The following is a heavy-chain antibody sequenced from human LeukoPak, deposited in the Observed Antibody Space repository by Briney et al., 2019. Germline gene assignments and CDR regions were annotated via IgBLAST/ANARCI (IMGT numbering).Heavy chain of an antibody. V-gene: IGHV3-48*03. CDR3: AREGAIVVVPAAPRAFDI. J-gene: IGHJ3*02. Sequence: PGGSLRLSCAASGFTFSSYEMNWVRQAPGKGLEWVSYTSSSGSTIYYADSVKGRFTISRDNAKNSLYPQMNSLRAEDTAVYYCAREGAIVVVPAAPRAFDIWGQGTMVTVSS. CDR1: GFTFSSYE. D-gene: IGHD2-2*01. CDR2: TSSSGSTI.